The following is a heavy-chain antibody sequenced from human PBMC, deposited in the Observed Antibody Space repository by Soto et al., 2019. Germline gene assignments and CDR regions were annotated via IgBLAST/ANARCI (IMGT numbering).Heavy chain of an antibody. D-gene: IGHD3-22*01. J-gene: IGHJ5*02. Sequence: QVQLQESGPGLAKPSETLSLTCTVSVGSISSGGYYWSWIRQHPGKGLEWIGYIYYSGSTYYNPSLKSRLIISVDTSKNQFSLKLSSVTAADTALYYCARMYDASGNNWFDPWGQGTLVTVSS. CDR2: IYYSGST. CDR1: VGSISSGGYY. CDR3: ARMYDASGNNWFDP. V-gene: IGHV4-31*03.